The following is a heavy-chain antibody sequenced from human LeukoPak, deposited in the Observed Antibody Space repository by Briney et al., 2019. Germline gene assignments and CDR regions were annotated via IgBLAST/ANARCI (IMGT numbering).Heavy chain of an antibody. D-gene: IGHD1-26*01. J-gene: IGHJ4*02. V-gene: IGHV3-23*01. CDR1: GFIFRSYA. CDR2: ITANGDTT. CDR3: ARRALVGGVSATDY. Sequence: GGSLRLSCVGSGFIFRSYAVTWVRQAPGKGLDWVSSITANGDTTYYADSVKGRFTISRDNSKNTLYLQMSSLRAEDTAVYYCARRALVGGVSATDYWGQGTLVTVSS.